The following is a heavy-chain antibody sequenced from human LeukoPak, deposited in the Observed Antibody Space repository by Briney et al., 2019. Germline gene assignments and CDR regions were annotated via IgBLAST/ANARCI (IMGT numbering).Heavy chain of an antibody. Sequence: GRSLRLSCVASGFTFDDYAMNWVRQAPGKGLEWVSSITSGGDYIYYADSVKGRFTTSRDNAKNSLSLQLNSLRVEDTAVYYCARGHYDVLAASYKWTPDYWGQGTLVTVSS. CDR2: ITSGGDYI. CDR1: GFTFDDYA. V-gene: IGHV3-21*01. CDR3: ARGHYDVLAASYKWTPDY. J-gene: IGHJ4*02. D-gene: IGHD3-9*01.